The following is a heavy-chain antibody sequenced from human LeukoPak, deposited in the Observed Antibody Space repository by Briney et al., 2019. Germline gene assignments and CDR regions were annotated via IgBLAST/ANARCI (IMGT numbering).Heavy chain of an antibody. CDR3: ARENRSTSCCFDY. V-gene: IGHV3-7*01. J-gene: IGHJ4*02. D-gene: IGHD2-2*01. Sequence: GGSLRLSCAASGFTFSSYGMSWVRQAPGKGLEWVSNIRQDGSEKYYVDSVKGQFTISRDNAKNSLYLQMPSLRAEDTAVYYCARENRSTSCCFDYWGQGTLVTVSS. CDR2: IRQDGSEK. CDR1: GFTFSSYG.